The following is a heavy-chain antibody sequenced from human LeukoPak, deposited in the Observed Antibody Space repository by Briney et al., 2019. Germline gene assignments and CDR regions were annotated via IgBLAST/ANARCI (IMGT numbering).Heavy chain of an antibody. J-gene: IGHJ3*02. CDR2: ISGSGGST. CDR1: GFTFSSYA. CDR3: ARQTGGFFGVATYAFDI. Sequence: GGSLRLSCAASGFTFSSYAMSWVRQAPGKGLEWVSAISGSGGSTYYADSVKGRFTISRDNSKNTLYLQMNSLRAADTAVYYCARQTGGFFGVATYAFDIWGQGTMVTVSS. D-gene: IGHD3-3*01. V-gene: IGHV3-23*01.